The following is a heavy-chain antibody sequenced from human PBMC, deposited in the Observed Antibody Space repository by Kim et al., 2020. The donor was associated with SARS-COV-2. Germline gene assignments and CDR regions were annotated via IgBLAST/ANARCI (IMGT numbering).Heavy chain of an antibody. D-gene: IGHD7-27*01. Sequence: TIDYADSVKGRFTISRDNAKNSLYLQMNSLRDEDTAVYYCASLTWEPGDYWGQGTLVTVSS. V-gene: IGHV3-48*02. CDR2: TI. J-gene: IGHJ4*02. CDR3: ASLTWEPGDY.